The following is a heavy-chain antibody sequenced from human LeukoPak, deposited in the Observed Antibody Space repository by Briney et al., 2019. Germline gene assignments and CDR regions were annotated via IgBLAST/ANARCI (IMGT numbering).Heavy chain of an antibody. J-gene: IGHJ6*02. Sequence: PGGSLRLSYAASGFTFSNYWMHWVRQAPGKGLVWVSRINSDGSSTTYADSVKGRFTISRDNAKNTLYLQMNSLRAEDTAVYYCARDYGRSRDYGMDVWGQGTTVTVSS. CDR1: GFTFSNYW. CDR3: ARDYGRSRDYGMDV. CDR2: INSDGSST. V-gene: IGHV3-74*01. D-gene: IGHD3-10*01.